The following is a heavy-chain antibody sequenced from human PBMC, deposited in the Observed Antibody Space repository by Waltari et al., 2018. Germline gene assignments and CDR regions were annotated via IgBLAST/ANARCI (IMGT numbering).Heavy chain of an antibody. CDR1: GFTFKNFA. CDR3: AKRWAIYYFEY. D-gene: IGHD3-9*01. CDR2: ITESGDK. Sequence: EVQLVESGGGLVQPGGSLRLSCAAFGFTFKNFAIDWVRQVPGKGREWVSTITESGDKFSPDSVKGRFATSRDNYKNTLSLQMNSLRAEDTAVYYCAKRWAIYYFEYWGQGTLVTVSS. V-gene: IGHV3-23*04. J-gene: IGHJ4*02.